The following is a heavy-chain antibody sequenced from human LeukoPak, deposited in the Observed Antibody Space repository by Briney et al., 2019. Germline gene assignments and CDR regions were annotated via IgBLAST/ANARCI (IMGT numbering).Heavy chain of an antibody. J-gene: IGHJ4*02. V-gene: IGHV4-59*01. CDR3: ARDLSGAYFDY. CDR1: GGPISSYY. Sequence: PSETLSLTCTVSGGPISSYYWSWIRQPPGKGLEWIGYIYYSGSTNYNPSLKSRVTISVDTSKNQFSLKLSSVTAADTAVYYCARDLSGAYFDYWGQGTLVTVSS. CDR2: IYYSGST. D-gene: IGHD4-17*01.